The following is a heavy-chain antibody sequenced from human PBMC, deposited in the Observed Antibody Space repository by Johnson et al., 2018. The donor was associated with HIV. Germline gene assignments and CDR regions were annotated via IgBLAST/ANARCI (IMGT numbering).Heavy chain of an antibody. CDR1: GFTVSSNY. V-gene: IGHV3-66*01. Sequence: EVQLVESGGGLVQPGGSLRLSCAASGFTVSSNYINWVRQAPGKGLEWVSLIYPGGTTFYADSVKGRFSISRDNSKNTVSLQMSSLKAEDTAMYYCEGSGRLHDVFDIWGQGTMVTVSS. CDR3: EGSGRLHDVFDI. D-gene: IGHD6-19*01. J-gene: IGHJ3*02. CDR2: IYPGGTT.